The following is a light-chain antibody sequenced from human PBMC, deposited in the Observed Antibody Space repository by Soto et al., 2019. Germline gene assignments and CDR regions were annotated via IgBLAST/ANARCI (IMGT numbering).Light chain of an antibody. CDR1: QSVSSSS. Sequence: EIVLTQSPGTLSLSPGERATLSCRASQSVSSSSLAWYQQKRGQAPRLLIHDASSRATGIPDRFSGSGSGTDFTLTINSLQPEDFATYYCLLDYAYFWAFGQGTKVEVK. CDR3: LLDYAYFWA. V-gene: IGKV3-20*01. J-gene: IGKJ1*01. CDR2: DAS.